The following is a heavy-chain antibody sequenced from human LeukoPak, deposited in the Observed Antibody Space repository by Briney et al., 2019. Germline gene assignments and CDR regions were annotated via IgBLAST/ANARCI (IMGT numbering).Heavy chain of an antibody. V-gene: IGHV1-69*13. CDR3: AREGDSSGYYLTNNWFDP. CDR1: GGTFSSYA. CDR2: IIPIFGTA. Sequence: ASVKASCKASGGTFSSYAISWVRQAPGQGLEWMGGIIPIFGTANYAQKFQGRVTITADESTSTAYMELSSLRSEDTAVYYCAREGDSSGYYLTNNWFDPWGQGTLVTVSS. D-gene: IGHD3-22*01. J-gene: IGHJ5*02.